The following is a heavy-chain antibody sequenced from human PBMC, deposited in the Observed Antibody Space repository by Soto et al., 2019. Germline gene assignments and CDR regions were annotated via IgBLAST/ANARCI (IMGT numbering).Heavy chain of an antibody. Sequence: SETLSLTCTVSGGSISDYYWSWIRQPPGKGLEWIGYVHYSGSTNYNPSLKSRVTISVDKSTNQFSLKLSSVTAADTAVYYCAREVRDSSTLYFDYSGQGTLVTVYS. CDR2: VHYSGST. D-gene: IGHD6-13*01. CDR1: GGSISDYY. CDR3: AREVRDSSTLYFDY. J-gene: IGHJ4*02. V-gene: IGHV4-59*01.